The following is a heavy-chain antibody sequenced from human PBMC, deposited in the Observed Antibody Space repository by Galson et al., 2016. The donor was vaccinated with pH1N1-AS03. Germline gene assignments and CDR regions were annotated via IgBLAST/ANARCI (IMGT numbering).Heavy chain of an antibody. V-gene: IGHV5-51*01. D-gene: IGHD5-24*01. J-gene: IGHJ4*02. CDR1: GYNFTSYW. CDR3: ARQVRDGYNDYFDY. Sequence: QSGAEVKKPGESLKISCKTSGYNFTSYWVAWVRHMPGKGLEWMGIIYPGDSDTRYSPSFQGQVTISADRSINTAYLQWSSLMASDTAIYYCARQVRDGYNDYFDYWGQGILVTVSS. CDR2: IYPGDSDT.